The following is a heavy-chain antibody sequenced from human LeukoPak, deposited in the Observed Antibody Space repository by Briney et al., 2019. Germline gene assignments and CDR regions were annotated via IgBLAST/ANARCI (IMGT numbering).Heavy chain of an antibody. J-gene: IGHJ5*02. Sequence: ASVKVSCKASGYTFTSYYMHWVRQAPGQGLEWMGVINPSGGSTSYAQKFQGRVTMTRDTSTSTVYMGLSSLRSEDTAVYYCARDLLTMIVVAQPASSGGWFDPWGQGTLVTVSS. CDR3: ARDLLTMIVVAQPASSGGWFDP. CDR1: GYTFTSYY. D-gene: IGHD3-22*01. CDR2: INPSGGST. V-gene: IGHV1-46*01.